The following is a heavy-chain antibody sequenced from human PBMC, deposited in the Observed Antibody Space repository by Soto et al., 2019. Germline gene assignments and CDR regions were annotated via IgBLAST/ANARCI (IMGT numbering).Heavy chain of an antibody. CDR3: ARAVDYVWGSYPDY. J-gene: IGHJ4*02. Sequence: PGGSLRLSCAASGFTFSDYYMSWIRQAPGKGLEWVSYISSSSSYTNYADPVKGRFTISRDNAKNSLYLQMNSLRAEDTAVYYCARAVDYVWGSYPDYWGQGTLVTVSS. CDR2: ISSSSSYT. V-gene: IGHV3-11*06. D-gene: IGHD3-16*02. CDR1: GFTFSDYY.